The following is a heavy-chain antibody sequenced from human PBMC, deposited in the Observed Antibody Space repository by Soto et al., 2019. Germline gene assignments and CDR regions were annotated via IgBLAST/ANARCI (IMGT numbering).Heavy chain of an antibody. Sequence: SETLSLTCTVSGGSISSSSYFWGWIRQPPGKGLEWIGSIYYSGSTYYNPSLKSRVTISVDWSKNQFALELSSVTAADTAVYYCARESRSSRYDSSGYSQFWFFDLWGRDTLFTVSS. V-gene: IGHV4-39*06. CDR2: IYYSGST. D-gene: IGHD3-22*01. CDR3: ARESRSSRYDSSGYSQFWFFDL. J-gene: IGHJ2*01. CDR1: GGSISSSSYF.